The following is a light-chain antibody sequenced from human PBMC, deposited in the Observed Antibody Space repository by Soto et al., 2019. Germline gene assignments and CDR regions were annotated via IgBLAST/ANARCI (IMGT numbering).Light chain of an antibody. Sequence: EIVLTQSPATLSLSPGERATLSCRASQSVSSYLACYQQKPGQAPRLLIYDASNRATGIPARFSGSGSGTDFTLTISRLEPEDFAVYYCQQFSSYPLTFGGGTKVDIK. CDR3: QQFSSYPLT. J-gene: IGKJ4*01. CDR2: DAS. V-gene: IGKV3-11*01. CDR1: QSVSSY.